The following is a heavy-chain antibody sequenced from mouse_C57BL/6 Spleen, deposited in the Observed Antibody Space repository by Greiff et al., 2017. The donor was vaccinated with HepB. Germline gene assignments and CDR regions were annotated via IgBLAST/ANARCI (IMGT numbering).Heavy chain of an antibody. Sequence: VQLQQSGAELAKPGASVKLSCKASGYTFTSYWMHWVKQRPGQGLEWIGYINPSSGYTKYNQKFKDKATLTADKSSSTAYMQLSSLTYEDSAVYYCARGRETAQAHGWFAYWGQGTLVTVSA. V-gene: IGHV1-7*01. CDR3: ARGRETAQAHGWFAY. CDR1: GYTFTSYW. CDR2: INPSSGYT. D-gene: IGHD3-2*02. J-gene: IGHJ3*01.